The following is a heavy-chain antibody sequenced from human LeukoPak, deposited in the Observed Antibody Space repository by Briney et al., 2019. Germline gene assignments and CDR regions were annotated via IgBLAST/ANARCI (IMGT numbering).Heavy chain of an antibody. V-gene: IGHV4-61*02. CDR2: IFSSGTT. CDR1: GDSLSDSSYY. CDR3: ARQATTVVTYWYFDL. D-gene: IGHD4-23*01. Sequence: SETLSLTCTVSGDSLSDSSYYWTWMRQPAGKGLDYIGRIFSSGTTDYNPSLRSRVTISVDTSKNQFSLKLTSMTAADTAVYYCARQATTVVTYWYFDLWGRGTLVTVSS. J-gene: IGHJ2*01.